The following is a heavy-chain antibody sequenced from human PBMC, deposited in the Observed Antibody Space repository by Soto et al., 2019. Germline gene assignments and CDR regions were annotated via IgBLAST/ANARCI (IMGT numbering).Heavy chain of an antibody. Sequence: PGGSLRLSCTASGFTFDENAMSWFPQAPGKGLVWVGFIRSTVYGETTEYAASVEGRFTISRDDSKSITYLQMNSLKTEDTAVYYCTRGYDNSRYWFDPWGQGTLVTVSS. D-gene: IGHD3-22*01. CDR3: TRGYDNSRYWFDP. J-gene: IGHJ5*02. CDR2: IRSTVYGETT. CDR1: GFTFDENA. V-gene: IGHV3-49*03.